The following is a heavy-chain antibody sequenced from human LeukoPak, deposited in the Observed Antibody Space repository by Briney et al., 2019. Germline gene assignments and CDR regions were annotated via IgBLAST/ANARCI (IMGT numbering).Heavy chain of an antibody. V-gene: IGHV3-23*01. J-gene: IGHJ4*02. Sequence: TGGSLRLSCAASGFTFSSYAKSWVRQAPGKGLEWVSAISGSGGSTYYADSVKGRFTISRDNSKNTLYLQMNSLRAEDTAVYYCAKESYYDILTGYLSWGQGTLVTVSS. CDR2: ISGSGGST. D-gene: IGHD3-9*01. CDR1: GFTFSSYA. CDR3: AKESYYDILTGYLS.